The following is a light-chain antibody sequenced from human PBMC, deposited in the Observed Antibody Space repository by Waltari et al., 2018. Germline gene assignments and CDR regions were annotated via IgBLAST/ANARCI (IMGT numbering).Light chain of an antibody. CDR1: QNIGTS. CDR2: GAS. Sequence: EIEMTQSPASLSVSPGETAILTCRASQNIGTSLSWFQLRPGRGPRHLIHGASTRATGIPARFSASVSGTEFSLTISSLQSDDFAVYYCLQYNNWPYTFGQGTRLEIK. J-gene: IGKJ2*01. V-gene: IGKV3-15*01. CDR3: LQYNNWPYT.